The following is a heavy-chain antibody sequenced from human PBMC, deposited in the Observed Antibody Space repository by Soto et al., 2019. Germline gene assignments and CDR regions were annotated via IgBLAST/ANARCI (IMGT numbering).Heavy chain of an antibody. V-gene: IGHV4-39*01. CDR3: GKVLIGASRQAAVDS. J-gene: IGHJ4*02. Sequence: QVQLQESGPGLLKPLETLSLTCSVSGVSLNSGHYYWVWIRQPPGKGLAWIGSVYYDESTYYNPSLKSRLIISIDKPKNQFSLTLKSGTAADTAVYYCGKVLIGASRQAAVDSWGQGALVTVSS. CDR2: VYYDEST. D-gene: IGHD2-15*01. CDR1: GVSLNSGHYY.